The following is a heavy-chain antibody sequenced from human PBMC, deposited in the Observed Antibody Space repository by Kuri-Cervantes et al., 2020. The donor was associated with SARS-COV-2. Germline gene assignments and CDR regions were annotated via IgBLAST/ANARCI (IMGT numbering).Heavy chain of an antibody. V-gene: IGHV2-70*11. CDR1: GFSLSTSGMC. CDR2: IDWDDDK. D-gene: IGHD3-16*01. CDR3: SRMWRGRSRSRNYGMDV. Sequence: SGPTLVKPTQTLTLTCTLPGFSLSTSGMCVSWIRQPPGKALEWLARIDWDDDKYYSTSLKTRLAIPKDTSKNQVLLTMTNMDPVDTATYYCSRMWRGRSRSRNYGMDVWGQGTTVTVSS. J-gene: IGHJ6*01.